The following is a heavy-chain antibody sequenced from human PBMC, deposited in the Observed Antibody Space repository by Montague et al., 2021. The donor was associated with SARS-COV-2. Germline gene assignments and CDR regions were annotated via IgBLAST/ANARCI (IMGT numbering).Heavy chain of an antibody. CDR1: GFSLSTPHVG. V-gene: IGHV2-5*01. Sequence: VKPTQPLTLTCTFSGFSLSTPHVGVAWIRQPPGKALEWLAVIYSNGDKRYSPSLQRRLTITKDTSRNQVVVSLTNVDPLDTATYYCAHLIRYYDIFTDIPFDDWGQGTQVTVSS. D-gene: IGHD3-9*01. CDR3: AHLIRYYDIFTDIPFDD. J-gene: IGHJ4*02. CDR2: IYSNGDK.